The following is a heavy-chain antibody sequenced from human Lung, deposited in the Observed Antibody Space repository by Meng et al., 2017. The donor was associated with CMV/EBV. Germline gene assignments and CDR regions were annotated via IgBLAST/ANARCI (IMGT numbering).Heavy chain of an antibody. Sequence: SETLSLTCTVSGGSITSYYWSCIRQPPGKGPEWIAYMYYSRDASYNPSLRSRVTVSVEPSKSQFTLQLSAVTAADTAAYYCARDWQGGAEPYGMDVWGQGXTVTVSS. CDR3: ARDWQGGAEPYGMDV. D-gene: IGHD1-14*01. CDR1: GGSITSYY. J-gene: IGHJ6*02. CDR2: MYYSRDA. V-gene: IGHV4-59*01.